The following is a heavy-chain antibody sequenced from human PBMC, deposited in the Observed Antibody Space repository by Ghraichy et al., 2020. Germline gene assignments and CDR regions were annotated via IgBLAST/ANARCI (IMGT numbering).Heavy chain of an antibody. D-gene: IGHD6-13*01. CDR2: INHSGST. CDR1: GGSFSGYY. J-gene: IGHJ4*02. V-gene: IGHV4-34*01. Sequence: SETLSLTCAVYGGSFSGYYWSWIRQPPGKGLEWIGEINHSGSTNYNPSLKSRVTISVDTSKNQFSLKLSSVTAADTAVYYCASTISIAAAGTRYFDYWGQGTLVTVSS. CDR3: ASTISIAAAGTRYFDY.